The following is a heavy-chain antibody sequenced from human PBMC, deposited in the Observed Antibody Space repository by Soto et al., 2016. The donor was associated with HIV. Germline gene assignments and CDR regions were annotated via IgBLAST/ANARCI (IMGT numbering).Heavy chain of an antibody. V-gene: IGHV3-21*01. CDR2: ISTRSDYI. Sequence: VQLMESGGGLVKPGGSLTLSCEASGFTFNTFSISWVRQAPGKGLEWVSLISTRSDYIHYADSVRGRFTISRDNAKMSASLQMNSLSVDDTAVYYCARGYSDYGGMDVWGQGTTVTVSS. CDR3: ARGYSDYGGMDV. D-gene: IGHD4-17*01. J-gene: IGHJ6*02. CDR1: GFTFNTFS.